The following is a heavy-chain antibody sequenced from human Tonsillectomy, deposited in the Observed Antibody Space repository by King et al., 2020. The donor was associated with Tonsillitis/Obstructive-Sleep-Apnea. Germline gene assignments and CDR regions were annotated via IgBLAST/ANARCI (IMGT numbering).Heavy chain of an antibody. Sequence: VQLVESGGGLVKPGGSLRLSCAASGFTFSNAWMSWVRQAPGKGLEWFGRIKSKTDGGTTDYAAPVKGRFTISRDDSKNTLYLQMNSLKTEDTAVYYCTTDLRLNYGDYGGARAGGSFDYWGQGTLVTVSS. CDR1: GFTFSNAW. CDR3: TTDLRLNYGDYGGARAGGSFDY. D-gene: IGHD4-17*01. CDR2: IKSKTDGGTT. J-gene: IGHJ4*02. V-gene: IGHV3-15*01.